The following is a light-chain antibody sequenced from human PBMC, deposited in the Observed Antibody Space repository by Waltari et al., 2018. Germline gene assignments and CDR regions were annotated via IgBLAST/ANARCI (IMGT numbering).Light chain of an antibody. V-gene: IGKV4-1*01. CDR2: WAF. Sequence: DIVMTQSPDSLAVSLGERATINCKSSQSVLSTSNRETYIAWYQQKPGQTPRLLMYWAFTRASGVPDRFSGSGSGTDFTLNVSSLQAEDVEVYYCHQYYIPPLTFGQGTRLEIK. CDR1: QSVLSTSNRETY. CDR3: HQYYIPPLT. J-gene: IGKJ5*01.